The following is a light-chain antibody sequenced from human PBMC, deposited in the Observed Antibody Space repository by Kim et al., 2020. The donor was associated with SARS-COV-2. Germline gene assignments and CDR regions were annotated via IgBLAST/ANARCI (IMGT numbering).Light chain of an antibody. CDR2: QDN. V-gene: IGLV3-1*01. CDR3: QAWDTSTTYV. Sequence: APGQTASITCSGDKLGDEHAWWYQKRQGRSPVLVIYQDNKRPTGMPERFSGSKSGSTATLTISGTQAMDEADYYCQAWDTSTTYVFGTGTKVTVL. J-gene: IGLJ1*01. CDR1: KLGDEH.